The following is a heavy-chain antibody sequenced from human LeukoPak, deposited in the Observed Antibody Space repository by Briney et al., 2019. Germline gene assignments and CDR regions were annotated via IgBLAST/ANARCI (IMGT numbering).Heavy chain of an antibody. CDR3: TSSSSRGIYYYYYYMDV. D-gene: IGHD6-6*01. Sequence: PGGSLRLSCAASGFTFSSYAMSWVRQAPGKGLEWVSAISGSGGRTYHADSVKGRFTISRDNSKNTLYLQMNSLRAEDTAVYYCTSSSSRGIYYYYYYMDVWGKGTTVTVSS. J-gene: IGHJ6*03. CDR2: ISGSGGRT. V-gene: IGHV3-23*01. CDR1: GFTFSSYA.